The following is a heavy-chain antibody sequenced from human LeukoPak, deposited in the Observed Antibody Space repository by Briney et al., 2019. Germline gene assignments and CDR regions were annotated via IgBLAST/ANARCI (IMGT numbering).Heavy chain of an antibody. CDR3: ARLMVRGVNYYYYYMDV. D-gene: IGHD3-10*01. V-gene: IGHV4-34*01. J-gene: IGHJ6*03. Sequence: SETLSLTCAVYGGSFSGYYWSWIRQPPGKGLEWIGEINHSGSTNYNPSLKSRVTISVDTSKNQFSLKLSSVTAADTAVYYCARLMVRGVNYYYYYMDVWGKGTTVTISS. CDR1: GGSFSGYY. CDR2: INHSGST.